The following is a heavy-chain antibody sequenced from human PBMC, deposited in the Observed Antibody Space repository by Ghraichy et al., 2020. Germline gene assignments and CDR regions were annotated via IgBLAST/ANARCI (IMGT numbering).Heavy chain of an antibody. CDR3: ARENCGGDDGYTAHAFDF. CDR1: GFTFSGYT. D-gene: IGHD2-21*01. V-gene: IGHV3-21*04. J-gene: IGHJ3*01. Sequence: GGSLRLSCAASGFTFSGYTMNWVRQAPGKGLEWVSSISSSSTFVYYADSVKDRFTISRDNAKNSLLLQMNSLRAEDTAVYYCARENCGGDDGYTAHAFDFWGQGIMVTVSS. CDR2: ISSSSTFV.